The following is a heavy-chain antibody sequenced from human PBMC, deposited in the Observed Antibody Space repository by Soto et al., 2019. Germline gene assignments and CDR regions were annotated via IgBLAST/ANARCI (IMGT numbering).Heavy chain of an antibody. V-gene: IGHV1-69*12. CDR2: IIPIFGTA. CDR1: GGTFSSYA. J-gene: IGHJ6*02. CDR3: ASSVAKYYYYGMDV. D-gene: IGHD5-12*01. Sequence: QVKLVQSGAEVKKPGSSVKVSCKASGGTFSSYAISWERQAPGKGLEWMGGIIPIFGTANYAQKFQGRVTITADESTSTAYMELSSLRSEDTAVYYCASSVAKYYYYGMDVWGQGTTVTVSS.